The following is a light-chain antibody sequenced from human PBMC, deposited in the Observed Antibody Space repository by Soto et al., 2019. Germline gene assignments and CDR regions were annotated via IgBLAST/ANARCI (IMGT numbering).Light chain of an antibody. CDR3: SSCTSSSTPYV. CDR1: SSDVGGYTY. V-gene: IGLV2-14*01. CDR2: EVS. J-gene: IGLJ1*01. Sequence: QSALTQPASVSGSPGQSITISCTGTSSDVGGYTYVSWYQQHPGKAPEVMIYEVSNRPSGVSNRFSGSKSGNTASLTISGLQAEDEADDYCSSCTSSSTPYVFGTGTKVTVL.